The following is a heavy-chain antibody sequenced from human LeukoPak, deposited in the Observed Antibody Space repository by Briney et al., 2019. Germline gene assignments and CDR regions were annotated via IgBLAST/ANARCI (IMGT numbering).Heavy chain of an antibody. D-gene: IGHD6-6*01. J-gene: IGHJ4*02. V-gene: IGHV3-23*01. Sequence: SGGSLRLSCAASGFTFSDYYMSWVRQAPGKGLEWVSAISGSGGSTYYADSVKGRFTISRDNSKNTLYLQMNSLRAEDTAVYYCAKDRQGIAARPWYFDYWGQGTLVTVSS. CDR2: ISGSGGST. CDR3: AKDRQGIAARPWYFDY. CDR1: GFTFSDYY.